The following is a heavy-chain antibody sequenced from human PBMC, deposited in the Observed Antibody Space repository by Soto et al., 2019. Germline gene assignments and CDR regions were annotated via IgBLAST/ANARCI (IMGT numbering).Heavy chain of an antibody. J-gene: IGHJ4*02. CDR3: ARGRAAAVALGY. CDR1: GYTFTSYA. CDR2: INAGNGNT. D-gene: IGHD6-19*01. Sequence: ASVKVSCKASGYTFTSYAMHWVRQAPGQRLEWMGWINAGNGNTKYSQKFQGRVTITRDTSASTAYMELSSLRSEDTAVYYCARGRAAAVALGYWGQGPLVTVSS. V-gene: IGHV1-3*01.